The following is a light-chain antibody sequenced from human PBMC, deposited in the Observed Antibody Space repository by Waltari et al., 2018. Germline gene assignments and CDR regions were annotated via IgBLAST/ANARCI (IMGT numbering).Light chain of an antibody. CDR3: QQYDISPLT. Sequence: EIVLTQSPGTLSLSPGERATLSCRASQTVRTTYLAWYQQKPGQAPPLLINGASSRATGIPDRFSGSGSGTDVSLTISSLEPEDFAVYYCQQYDISPLTFGGGTKVEIK. CDR2: GAS. V-gene: IGKV3-20*01. J-gene: IGKJ4*01. CDR1: QTVRTTY.